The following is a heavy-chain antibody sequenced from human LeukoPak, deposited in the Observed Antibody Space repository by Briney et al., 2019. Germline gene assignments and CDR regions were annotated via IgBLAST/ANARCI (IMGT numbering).Heavy chain of an antibody. CDR2: IGSDGDST. CDR1: GFTFSSLG. V-gene: IGHV3-64*04. D-gene: IGHD1-26*01. J-gene: IGHJ4*02. CDR3: ARDGSKYSGSYRYYFDY. Sequence: GGSLRLSCSASGFTFSSLGMHWVRQAPGKGLEHVSTIGSDGDSTYYADSVKGRFTISRDNSKNTLYLQMNSLRAEDTAVYYCARDGSKYSGSYRYYFDYWGQGTLVTVSS.